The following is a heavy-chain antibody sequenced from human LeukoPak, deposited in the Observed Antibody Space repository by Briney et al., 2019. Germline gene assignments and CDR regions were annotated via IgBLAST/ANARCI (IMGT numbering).Heavy chain of an antibody. CDR1: EFTFSNYW. CDR3: APYNWNYPNY. V-gene: IGHV3-74*01. CDR2: INPGGTNT. D-gene: IGHD1-7*01. J-gene: IGHJ4*02. Sequence: PGGSLRLSCAATEFTFSNYWMHWVRQAPGKGLVWVSRINPGGTNTAYADSVKGRFTISRDNAKNTLYMQMNSLRVDDTAVYYCAPYNWNYPNYWGQGTLVTVSS.